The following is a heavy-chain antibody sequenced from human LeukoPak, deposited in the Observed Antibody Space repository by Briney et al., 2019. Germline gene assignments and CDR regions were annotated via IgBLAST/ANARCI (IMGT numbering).Heavy chain of an antibody. J-gene: IGHJ4*02. V-gene: IGHV4-39*07. CDR1: GRSISSSSYY. D-gene: IGHD1-26*01. CDR3: ARVGSYFDY. Sequence: PSETLSLTCTVSGRSISSSSYYWGWIRQPPGKGLEWIGSIYYSGSTYYNPSLKSRVTISVDTSKNQFSLKLSSVAATDTAVYYCARVGSYFDYWGQGTLVTVSS. CDR2: IYYSGST.